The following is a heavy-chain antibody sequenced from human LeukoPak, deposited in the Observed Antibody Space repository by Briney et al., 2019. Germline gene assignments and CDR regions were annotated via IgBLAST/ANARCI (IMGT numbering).Heavy chain of an antibody. V-gene: IGHV1-69*04. D-gene: IGHD2-15*01. Sequence: SVTVSCKASGGTFSNYAISWVRQAPGQGLEWMGRIIPILGIANYAQKFQGRVTITADKSTSTAYMELSSLRSEDTAVYYCAGGYCSGGSCYNFDYWGQGTLVTVSS. CDR1: GGTFSNYA. CDR3: AGGYCSGGSCYNFDY. CDR2: IIPILGIA. J-gene: IGHJ4*02.